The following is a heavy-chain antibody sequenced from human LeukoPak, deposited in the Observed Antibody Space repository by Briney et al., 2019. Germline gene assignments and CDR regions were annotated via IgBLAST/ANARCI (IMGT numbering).Heavy chain of an antibody. Sequence: PGGSLRLSCAASGFTFDDYAMHWVRHAPGKGLEWVSGISWNSGSIGYADSVKGRFTISRDSAKNSLYLQMNSLRAEDTALYYCAKASYCSGGSCYIFDYWGQGTLVTVSS. CDR1: GFTFDDYA. CDR3: AKASYCSGGSCYIFDY. V-gene: IGHV3-9*01. CDR2: ISWNSGSI. D-gene: IGHD2-15*01. J-gene: IGHJ4*02.